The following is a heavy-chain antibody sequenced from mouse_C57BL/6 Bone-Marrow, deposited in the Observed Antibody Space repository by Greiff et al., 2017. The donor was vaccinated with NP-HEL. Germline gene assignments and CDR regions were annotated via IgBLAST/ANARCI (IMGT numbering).Heavy chain of an antibody. CDR2: IRRKSNNYAT. Sequence: EVHLVESGGGLVQPKGSLKLSCAASGFSFNTYAMNWVRQAPGKGLEWVARIRRKSNNYATYYADSVKDRFTISRDDSESMLYLQINNLKTEDTAMYYCVGVYYDYDVGVYWYFDVWGTGTTVTVSS. D-gene: IGHD2-4*01. J-gene: IGHJ1*03. V-gene: IGHV10-1*01. CDR1: GFSFNTYA. CDR3: VGVYYDYDVGVYWYFDV.